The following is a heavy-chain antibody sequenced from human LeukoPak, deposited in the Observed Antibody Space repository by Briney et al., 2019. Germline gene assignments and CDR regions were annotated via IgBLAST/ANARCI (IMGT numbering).Heavy chain of an antibody. D-gene: IGHD3-10*01. CDR1: GGSISSSSYY. Sequence: PSGTLSLTCTVSGGSISSSSYYWGWIRPPPGQGLEWIGSIYYSGSTYYNPSLKSRVTISVDTSKNQFSLKLSSVTAADTAVYYCARDRGRGWFDPWGQGTLVSLSS. CDR3: ARDRGRGWFDP. CDR2: IYYSGST. J-gene: IGHJ5*02. V-gene: IGHV4-39*07.